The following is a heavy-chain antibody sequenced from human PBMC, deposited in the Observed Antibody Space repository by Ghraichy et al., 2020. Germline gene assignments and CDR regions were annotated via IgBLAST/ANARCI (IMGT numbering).Heavy chain of an antibody. V-gene: IGHV3-21*01. CDR2: ISSSSSYI. D-gene: IGHD1-26*01. CDR3: ARDGTWELLRVVGAFDI. Sequence: LSLTCAASGFTFSSYSMNWVRQAPGKGLEWVSSISSSSSYIYYADSVKGRFTISRDNAKNSLYLQMNSLRAEDTAVYYCARDGTWELLRVVGAFDIWGQGTMVTVSS. CDR1: GFTFSSYS. J-gene: IGHJ3*02.